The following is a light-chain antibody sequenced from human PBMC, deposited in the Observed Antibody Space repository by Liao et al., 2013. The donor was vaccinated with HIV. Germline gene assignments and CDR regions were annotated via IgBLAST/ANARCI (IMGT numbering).Light chain of an antibody. J-gene: IGLJ1*01. Sequence: SYELTQPPSVSVSPGQTATITCSGNDLGYRYVSWYQQRPGQSPVLVIYQDSRRPSGIHERFSGSNSGNTATLTISGTQAVDEGDYFCQAWDSNTYVFGAGTKVTVL. CDR3: QAWDSNTYV. CDR1: DLGYRY. V-gene: IGLV3-1*01. CDR2: QDS.